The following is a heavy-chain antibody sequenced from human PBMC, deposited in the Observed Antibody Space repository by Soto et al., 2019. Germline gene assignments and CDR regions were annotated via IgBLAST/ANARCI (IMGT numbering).Heavy chain of an antibody. V-gene: IGHV3-30-3*01. CDR2: ISYDGSNK. Sequence: QVQLVESGGGVVQPGRSLRLSCAASGFTFSSYAMHWVRQAPGKGLEWVAVISYDGSNKYYADSVKGRFTISRDNSKNTLYLQMNSLRAEDTAVYYCARAPSVWFGDPGVSDYYYGMDVWGQGTTVTVSS. CDR1: GFTFSSYA. J-gene: IGHJ6*02. CDR3: ARAPSVWFGDPGVSDYYYGMDV. D-gene: IGHD3-10*01.